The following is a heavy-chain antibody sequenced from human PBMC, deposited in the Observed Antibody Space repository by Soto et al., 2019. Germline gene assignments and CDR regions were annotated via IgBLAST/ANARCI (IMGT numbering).Heavy chain of an antibody. CDR1: GYTCTIYG. J-gene: IGHJ4*02. CDR3: ARALPSGTNTGGVY. D-gene: IGHD1-26*01. V-gene: IGHV1-18*01. Sequence: ASVKVSCKASGYTCTIYGISWVLQAPGQGLEWMGCISAYNGNTKYAQKLQGRVTMTTDTSTSTAYMELRSLRSDDTAVYYCARALPSGTNTGGVYWGQGTLVTVSS. CDR2: ISAYNGNT.